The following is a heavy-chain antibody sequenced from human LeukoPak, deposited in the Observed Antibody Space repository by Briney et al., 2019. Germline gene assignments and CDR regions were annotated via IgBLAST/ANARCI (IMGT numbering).Heavy chain of an antibody. CDR2: LNSGGGT. J-gene: IGHJ4*02. D-gene: IGHD2-2*02. V-gene: IGHV3-53*01. Sequence: GGSLRLSCAASGFTVSNNYMSWVRQAPGKGLEWVSVLNSGGGTYYADSVKGRFTISRDSSKNTLYLQMTSLRAEDTAIYYCARYCSSTSCSTPFDYWGRGTTVTVSS. CDR1: GFTVSNNY. CDR3: ARYCSSTSCSTPFDY.